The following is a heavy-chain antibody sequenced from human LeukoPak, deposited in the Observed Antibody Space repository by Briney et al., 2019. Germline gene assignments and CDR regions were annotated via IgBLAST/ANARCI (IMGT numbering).Heavy chain of an antibody. CDR3: ARDRIPCGSGSLGY. D-gene: IGHD3-10*01. Sequence: GGSLRLSCAASGFTFSSYAMHWVRQAPGKGLEWVAVISYDGSNKYYADSVKGRFTISRDNSKNTLYLQMNSLRAEDTAVYYCARDRIPCGSGSLGYWGQGTLVTVSS. V-gene: IGHV3-30-3*01. CDR1: GFTFSSYA. J-gene: IGHJ4*02. CDR2: ISYDGSNK.